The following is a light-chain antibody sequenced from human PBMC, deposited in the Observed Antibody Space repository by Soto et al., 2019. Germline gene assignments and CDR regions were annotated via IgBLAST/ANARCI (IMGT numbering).Light chain of an antibody. V-gene: IGKV1-33*01. CDR1: QDISNY. Sequence: DIQMTQSPSSLSASVGDRVTITCQASQDISNYLNWYQQKPGKDPKLLIYDASKLESGVPSRLSGSGSGTDFTLPISSLQPEDIATYYFQQYDNLILTFGPGTNVDI. CDR3: QQYDNLILT. J-gene: IGKJ3*01. CDR2: DAS.